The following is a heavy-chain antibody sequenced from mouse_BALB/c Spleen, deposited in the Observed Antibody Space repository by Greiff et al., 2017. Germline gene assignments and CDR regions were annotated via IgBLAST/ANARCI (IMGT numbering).Heavy chain of an antibody. CDR2: INPGSSTI. J-gene: IGHJ4*01. V-gene: IGHV4-2*02. CDR3: ARARGAGGAMDY. CDR1: GFDFSRYW. D-gene: IGHD3-3*01. Sequence: EVHLVESGGGLVQPGGSLNLSCAASGFDFSRYWMSWARQAPGKGQEWIGEINPGSSTINYTPSLKDKFIISRDNAKNTLYLQMSKVRSEDTALYYCARARGAGGAMDYWGQGTSVTVSS.